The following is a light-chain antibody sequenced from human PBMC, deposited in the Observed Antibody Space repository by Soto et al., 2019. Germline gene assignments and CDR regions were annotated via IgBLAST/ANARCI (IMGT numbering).Light chain of an antibody. J-gene: IGKJ2*01. CDR1: QSISTW. CDR3: QQYESLYT. V-gene: IGKV1-5*01. CDR2: DAS. Sequence: DIQMTQSPSTLSASVGDRVTITCRASQSISTWLAWYQQKPGKAPNLLIYDASSLESGVPSRFSGSGSGTEFTLTISGLQPDDFATYYCQQYESLYTFGQGTKLEIK.